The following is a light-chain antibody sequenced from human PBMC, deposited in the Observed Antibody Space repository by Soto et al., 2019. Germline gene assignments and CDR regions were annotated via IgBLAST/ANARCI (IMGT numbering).Light chain of an antibody. V-gene: IGKV3-20*01. CDR3: QQYGSSGT. Sequence: EIVLTESPATLSLSPGERATLSCRASQSVSNYVAWYQQKPGQAPRLLIYGASNRATGIPDRFSGSGSGTDFTLTISRLEPEDFAVYYCQQYGSSGTFGQGTKVDIK. CDR1: QSVSNY. CDR2: GAS. J-gene: IGKJ1*01.